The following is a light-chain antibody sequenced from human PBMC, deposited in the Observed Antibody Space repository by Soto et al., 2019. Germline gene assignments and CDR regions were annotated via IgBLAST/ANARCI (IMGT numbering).Light chain of an antibody. J-gene: IGKJ2*01. V-gene: IGKV3-15*01. CDR3: KDYKSGPNI. CDR1: QSVSNN. Sequence: VMTQSPATLSVSPGVRVTLSCRARQSVSNNLAWYQQKPGQAPRLLIYGASTRATGLPARFSGSGSGTDFTPTIGSLQFEDFEVYYCKDYKSGPNIFGKGTKL. CDR2: GAS.